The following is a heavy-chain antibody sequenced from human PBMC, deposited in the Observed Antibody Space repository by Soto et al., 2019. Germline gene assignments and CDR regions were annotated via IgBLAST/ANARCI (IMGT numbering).Heavy chain of an antibody. CDR3: TKRFVTRKRPNHFSYGTDG. V-gene: IGHV1-46*01. CDR2: IDPSDGST. CDR1: GYLFSTYS. J-gene: IGHJ6*02. D-gene: IGHD2-2*01. Sequence: HEHLVQSGAEVKKPGASVTVSCQASGYLFSTYSVHWVRQAPGQALQSMGVIDPSDGSTISAQQCQDRITVTRDPFASTLLLGVTSLTFDEMAISHCTKRFVTRKRPNHFSYGTDGWGQGTAVPVSS.